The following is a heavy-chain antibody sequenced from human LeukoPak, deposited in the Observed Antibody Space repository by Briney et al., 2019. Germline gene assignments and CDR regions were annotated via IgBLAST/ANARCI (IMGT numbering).Heavy chain of an antibody. D-gene: IGHD3-10*01. CDR2: ISYDGSNK. V-gene: IGHV3-30*18. Sequence: PGGSLRLSCAASGFTFDDYAMHWARQAPGKGLEWVAVISYDGSNKYYADSVKGRFTISRDNSKNTLYLQMNSLRAEDTAVYYCAKDFLTMVRGVIINPRSGFDYWGQGTLVTASS. CDR3: AKDFLTMVRGVIINPRSGFDY. CDR1: GFTFDDYA. J-gene: IGHJ4*02.